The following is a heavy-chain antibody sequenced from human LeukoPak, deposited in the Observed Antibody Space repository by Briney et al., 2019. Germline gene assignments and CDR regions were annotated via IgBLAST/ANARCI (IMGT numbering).Heavy chain of an antibody. D-gene: IGHD3-9*01. CDR3: MKAYYDILTGRRSDYYYYGMDV. Sequence: PGGSLRPSCTASGFTFSSFGMHWVRQAPGKGLEWVAVISFDGSHEYYLDSVKGRFTISRDNSRNTLSLQMNSLRAEDTAVYYCMKAYYDILTGRRSDYYYYGMDVWGQGTTVTVSS. CDR1: GFTFSSFG. J-gene: IGHJ6*02. V-gene: IGHV3-30*18. CDR2: ISFDGSHE.